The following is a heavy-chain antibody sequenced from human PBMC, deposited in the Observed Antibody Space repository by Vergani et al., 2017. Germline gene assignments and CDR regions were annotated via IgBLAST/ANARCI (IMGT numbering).Heavy chain of an antibody. CDR1: GFTFSSYA. Sequence: EVQLLESGGGLVQPGGSLRLSCAASGFTFSSYAMSWVRQAPGKGLEWVSAISGRGGSTYYADSVKGRFTISRDNSKNTLYLQMNSLRAEDTAVYYCAKVAYDYVWGSYRSYYFDYWGQGTLVTVSS. V-gene: IGHV3-23*01. CDR3: AKVAYDYVWGSYRSYYFDY. J-gene: IGHJ4*02. CDR2: ISGRGGST. D-gene: IGHD3-16*02.